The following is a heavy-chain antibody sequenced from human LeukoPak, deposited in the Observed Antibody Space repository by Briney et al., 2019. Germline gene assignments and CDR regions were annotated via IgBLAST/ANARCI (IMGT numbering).Heavy chain of an antibody. V-gene: IGHV4-39*01. CDR3: ARRAYCSSTSCYWDDY. CDR2: IYYSGST. D-gene: IGHD2-2*01. J-gene: IGHJ4*02. Sequence: SETLSLTCTVSGGSISSSSYYWGWIPQPPGKGLEWIGSIYYSGSTYYTPSLKSRVTISVDTSKNQFSLKLSSVTAADTAVYYCARRAYCSSTSCYWDDYWGQGTLVTVSS. CDR1: GGSISSSSYY.